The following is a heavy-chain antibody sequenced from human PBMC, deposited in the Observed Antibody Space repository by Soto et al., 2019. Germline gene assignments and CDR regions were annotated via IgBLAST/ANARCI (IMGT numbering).Heavy chain of an antibody. CDR1: GFTFSDHY. J-gene: IGHJ3*02. Sequence: EVQLVESGGGLVQPGGSLRLSCAASGFTFSDHYMDWVRQAPGKGLEWVGRTTNKANSYTTGYAASVKGRFTISRDESKNLLYLQMSSLQTEDTAMYYCARGFHSFDIWGQGTMVTVSS. CDR2: TTNKANSYTT. D-gene: IGHD2-21*01. CDR3: ARGFHSFDI. V-gene: IGHV3-72*01.